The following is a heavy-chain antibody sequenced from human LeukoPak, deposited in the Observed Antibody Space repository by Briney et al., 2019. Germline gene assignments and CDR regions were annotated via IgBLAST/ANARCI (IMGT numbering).Heavy chain of an antibody. D-gene: IGHD3-10*01. CDR1: GYTFTSYD. CDR3: ARGYGSGSGYYYDMDV. V-gene: IGHV1-8*01. J-gene: IGHJ6*02. CDR2: MNPNSGNT. Sequence: GASVKVSCKASGYTFTSYDINWVRQATGQGLEWMGWMNPNSGNTGYAQKFQGRVTMTRNTSISTAYMELSSLRSEDTAVYYCARGYGSGSGYYYDMDVWGQGTTVTVSS.